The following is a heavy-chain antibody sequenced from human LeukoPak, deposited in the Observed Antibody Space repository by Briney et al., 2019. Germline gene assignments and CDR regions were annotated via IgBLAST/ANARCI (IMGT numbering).Heavy chain of an antibody. J-gene: IGHJ4*02. CDR1: GFTFSSYA. CDR2: ISGSGGST. Sequence: PGGSLRLSCAASGFTFSSYAMSWVRQAPGKRLEWVSAISGSGGSTYYADSVKGRFTISRDNSKNTLYLQMNSLRAEDTAVYYCANRIPTRVVGAHRFDYWGQGTLVTVSS. D-gene: IGHD1-26*01. CDR3: ANRIPTRVVGAHRFDY. V-gene: IGHV3-23*01.